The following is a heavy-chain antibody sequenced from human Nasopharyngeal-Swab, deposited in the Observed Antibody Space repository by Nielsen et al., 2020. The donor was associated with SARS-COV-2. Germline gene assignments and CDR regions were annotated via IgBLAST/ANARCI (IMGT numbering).Heavy chain of an antibody. V-gene: IGHV1-3*04. CDR3: ARDEDV. J-gene: IGHJ6*02. CDR2: INTANGDT. Sequence: WVRQAPGQGLEWMGWINTANGDTRYSQKFQDRVTISTGTSAISTDTSATTAYMELSSLGSEDTAVYFCARDEDVWGQGTTVTVSS.